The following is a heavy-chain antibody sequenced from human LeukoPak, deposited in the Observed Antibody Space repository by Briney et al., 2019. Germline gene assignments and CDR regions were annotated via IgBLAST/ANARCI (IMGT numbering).Heavy chain of an antibody. Sequence: GGSLRLSCAASGFTFSSYAMHWVRQAPGKGLEWVAVISYDGSNKYYADSVKGRFTISRDNSKNTLYLQMNSLRAEDTAVYYCARDYCTNGVCAFDYWGQGTLVTVSS. J-gene: IGHJ4*02. D-gene: IGHD2-8*01. CDR3: ARDYCTNGVCAFDY. CDR2: ISYDGSNK. V-gene: IGHV3-30-3*01. CDR1: GFTFSSYA.